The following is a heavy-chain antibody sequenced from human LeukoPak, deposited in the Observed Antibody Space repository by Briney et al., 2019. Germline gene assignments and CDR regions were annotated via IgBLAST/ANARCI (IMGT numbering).Heavy chain of an antibody. Sequence: GGSLRLSCAASGFIFSGSAMHWVRQASGKGPEWVGRIRSKANSYATAYAASVKGRFIISRDDSKNTAYLQMNSLRAEDTAVYYCAKGGIAAAGTDYFDYWGQGTLVTVSS. CDR3: AKGGIAAAGTDYFDY. D-gene: IGHD6-13*01. CDR1: GFIFSGSA. J-gene: IGHJ4*02. V-gene: IGHV3-73*01. CDR2: IRSKANSYAT.